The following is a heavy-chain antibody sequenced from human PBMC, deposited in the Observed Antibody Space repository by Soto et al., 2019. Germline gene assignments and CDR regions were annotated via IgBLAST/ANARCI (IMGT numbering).Heavy chain of an antibody. J-gene: IGHJ4*02. CDR3: AGLLDAYSSSSYY. Sequence: GGSLRLSCAASGFTVSSNYMSWVRQAPGKGLEWVSVIYSGGSTYYADSVKGRFTISRDNSKNTLYLQMNSLRAEDTAVYYCAGLLDAYSSSSYYWGQGTLVTVSS. V-gene: IGHV3-66*04. D-gene: IGHD6-6*01. CDR1: GFTVSSNY. CDR2: IYSGGST.